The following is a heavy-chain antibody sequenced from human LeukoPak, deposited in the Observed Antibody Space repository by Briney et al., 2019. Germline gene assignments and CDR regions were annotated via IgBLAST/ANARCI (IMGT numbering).Heavy chain of an antibody. CDR2: IYTSGST. D-gene: IGHD5-24*01. V-gene: IGHV4-61*02. CDR3: AREDGYNWYYFDY. J-gene: IGHJ4*02. Sequence: SETLSPTCTVSSGSISSGSYYWSWIRQPAGKGLEWIGRIYTSGSTIYNPSLKSRVTISLDTSKNQFSLKLSSVTAADTAVYYCAREDGYNWYYFDYWGQGTLVTVSS. CDR1: SGSISSGSYY.